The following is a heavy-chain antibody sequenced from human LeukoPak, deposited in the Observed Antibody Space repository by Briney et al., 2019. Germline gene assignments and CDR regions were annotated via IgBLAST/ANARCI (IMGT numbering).Heavy chain of an antibody. Sequence: GGSLRLSCAASGFTFRNYGKSWVRQAPGKGLEWVSAISSRGAITSYADSVKGRFTISRDNSKNTLYLQMNSLRAEDTAVYYCAKDADFNYDSSGYYRDSSFDYWGQGTLVTVSS. CDR2: ISSRGAIT. CDR1: GFTFRNYG. D-gene: IGHD3-22*01. V-gene: IGHV3-23*01. CDR3: AKDADFNYDSSGYYRDSSFDY. J-gene: IGHJ4*02.